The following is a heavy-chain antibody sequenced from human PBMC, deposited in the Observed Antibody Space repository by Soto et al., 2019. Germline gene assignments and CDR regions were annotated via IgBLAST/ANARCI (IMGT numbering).Heavy chain of an antibody. D-gene: IGHD2-2*02. J-gene: IGHJ3*01. CDR2: ISAYNGNT. CDR1: GYTFTSYG. Sequence: QVQLVQSGAEVKKPGASVKVSCKASGYTFTSYGISWVRQAPGQGLEWMGWISAYNGNTNYAQKLQGRVTMTTDTATSTADMELRSLRSDDTAVYYWARDHCSSTSCYIGASWGQGTMVTVSS. CDR3: ARDHCSSTSCYIGAS. V-gene: IGHV1-18*01.